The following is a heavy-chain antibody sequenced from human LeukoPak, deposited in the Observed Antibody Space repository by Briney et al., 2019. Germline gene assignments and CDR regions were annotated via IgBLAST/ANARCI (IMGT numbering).Heavy chain of an antibody. CDR2: IIPIFGTA. J-gene: IGHJ4*02. CDR3: ARLRYSSSSSKLFDY. CDR1: GGTFSSYA. Sequence: ASVKVSCKASGGTFSSYAISWVRQAPGQGLEWMGGIIPIFGTANYAQKFQGRVTITADESTSTAYMELSSLRSEDTAVYYCARLRYSSSSSKLFDYWGQGTLVTVSS. D-gene: IGHD6-13*01. V-gene: IGHV1-69*13.